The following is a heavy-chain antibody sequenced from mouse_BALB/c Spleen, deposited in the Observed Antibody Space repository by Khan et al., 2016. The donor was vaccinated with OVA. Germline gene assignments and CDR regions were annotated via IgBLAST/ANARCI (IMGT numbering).Heavy chain of an antibody. CDR2: ISSGGTYT. CDR1: GFTLSRYA. D-gene: IGHD2-3*01. CDR3: ARSDGYYGRGAMDY. J-gene: IGHJ4*01. Sequence: EVQRVESGGGLVKPGGSLKVSCAVSGFTLSRYAMSWVRQTPEKRLEWVATISSGGTYTYYPDSVKGRFTISRDNAENTLYLQMSSLTSEDTATFYCARSDGYYGRGAMDYWGQGTSVTVSS. V-gene: IGHV5-9-3*01.